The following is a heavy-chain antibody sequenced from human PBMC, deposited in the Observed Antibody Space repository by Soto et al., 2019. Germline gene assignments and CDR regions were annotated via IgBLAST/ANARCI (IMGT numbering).Heavy chain of an antibody. J-gene: IGHJ4*01. V-gene: IGHV1-18*04. CDR2: ISAYSGNT. CDR1: GYTFTTYG. D-gene: IGHD4-17*01. Sequence: QVQLVQSGAEVKKPGASVKVSCKASGYTFTTYGITWVRQAPGQGLEWMGWISAYSGNTNYAQKLQGRLTVTTDTSTNTAYMCLRSLRSDDTAVYYCARVVKAGDYGDYGRYYFDYWGHGTLVPVSS. CDR3: ARVVKAGDYGDYGRYYFDY.